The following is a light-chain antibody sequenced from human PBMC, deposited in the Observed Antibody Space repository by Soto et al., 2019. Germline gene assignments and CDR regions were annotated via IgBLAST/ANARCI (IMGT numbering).Light chain of an antibody. J-gene: IGLJ2*01. CDR3: SSYASSNTVL. CDR1: SSDVGNYNR. Sequence: QSALTQPPSVSGSPGQSVTISCTGTSSDVGNYNRVSWYQQPPGTAPKLVIYEVSNRPSGVPDRFSGSKSGNTASLTISGLQPEDDADYYCSSYASSNTVLFGGGTQLTVL. V-gene: IGLV2-18*02. CDR2: EVS.